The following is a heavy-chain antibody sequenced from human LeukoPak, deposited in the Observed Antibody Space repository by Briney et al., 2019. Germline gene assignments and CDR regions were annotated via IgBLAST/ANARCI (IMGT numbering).Heavy chain of an antibody. D-gene: IGHD6-13*01. Sequence: PSQTLSLTCTVSGGSISSGGYFWSWIRQHPGKGLEWIGYIYYSGSTYYNPSLKSRVSISVDTSKSQFSLKLSSVTAADTAVCYCARFIGGGQAAAFDYWGQGTLVTVSS. CDR1: GGSISSGGYF. CDR2: IYYSGST. CDR3: ARFIGGGQAAAFDY. V-gene: IGHV4-31*03. J-gene: IGHJ4*02.